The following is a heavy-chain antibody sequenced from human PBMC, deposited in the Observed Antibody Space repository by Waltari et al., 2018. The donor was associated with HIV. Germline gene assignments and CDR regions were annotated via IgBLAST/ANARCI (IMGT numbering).Heavy chain of an antibody. V-gene: IGHV3-33*01. CDR2: IWYDGSDK. Sequence: QVQLVESGGGVVQPGRSLRLSCAASGFTLNSYGIHWVRQPTGKGLGWGAVIWYDGSDKYYADSVRGRFTISRDNSKNTVYLQMNSLRAEDTALYYCVRDKWAYESSGHDAFDIWGQGTMVTVSS. CDR3: VRDKWAYESSGHDAFDI. D-gene: IGHD3-22*01. J-gene: IGHJ3*02. CDR1: GFTLNSYG.